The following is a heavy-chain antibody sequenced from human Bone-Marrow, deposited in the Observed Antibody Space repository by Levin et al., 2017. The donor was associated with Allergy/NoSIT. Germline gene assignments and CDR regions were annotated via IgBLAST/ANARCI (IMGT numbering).Heavy chain of an antibody. V-gene: IGHV4-31*03. Sequence: SQTLSLPCTVSGGSISSGESYWSWIRQHPGKGLECIGYIYSNGGTEYNPSLRSRATMSVDTSKRHFSLKLSSVTAADTAVYYCARSRAYESGSYYQPFDFWGQGSQVIVSS. D-gene: IGHD3-10*01. CDR1: GGSISSGESY. J-gene: IGHJ4*02. CDR2: IYSNGGT. CDR3: ARSRAYESGSYYQPFDF.